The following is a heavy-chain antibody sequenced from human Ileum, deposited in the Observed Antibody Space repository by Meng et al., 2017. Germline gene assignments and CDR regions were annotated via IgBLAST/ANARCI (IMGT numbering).Heavy chain of an antibody. Sequence: SETLSLTCSVSGGSISSSSHYWVWIRQSPGKGLEWIGSIYHSGTTYYNPSLKSRVTMSVDTSQNQFSLKMTSVTAADTALYYCARNQVSRPPDYWGQGTLDTVSS. CDR2: IYHSGTT. CDR1: GGSISSSSHY. J-gene: IGHJ4*02. V-gene: IGHV4-39*07. CDR3: ARNQVSRPPDY.